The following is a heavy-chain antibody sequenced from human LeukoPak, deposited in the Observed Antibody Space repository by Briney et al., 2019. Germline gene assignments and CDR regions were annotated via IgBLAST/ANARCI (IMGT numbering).Heavy chain of an antibody. J-gene: IGHJ4*02. V-gene: IGHV1-2*02. CDR2: IDPNSGGT. Sequence: GASVTVSCKASGYTLTGCYIHLIRQAPGQGLEWMGWIDPNSGGTNYAPKFQGRVTMTRDTSISTAYMELSRLRSNDTAMYFCARGSDFWSGKPLYFFDHWGQGTLVPVSS. CDR3: ARGSDFWSGKPLYFFDH. D-gene: IGHD3-3*01. CDR1: GYTLTGCY.